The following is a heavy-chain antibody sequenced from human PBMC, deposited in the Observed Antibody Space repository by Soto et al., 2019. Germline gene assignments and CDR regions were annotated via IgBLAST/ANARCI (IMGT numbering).Heavy chain of an antibody. D-gene: IGHD4-17*01. CDR1: GYTFTSHD. Sequence: QVQLVQSGAEVKKSGASVKVSCKASGYTFTSHDINWVRQATGQGLEWMGWMNPNSGNTGYAQKFQGRVXMTXXTSISTAXMELXSLRSEDTAVYYCAXWDYGDYARFDYWGQGTLVTVSS. J-gene: IGHJ4*02. CDR3: AXWDYGDYARFDY. V-gene: IGHV1-8*01. CDR2: MNPNSGNT.